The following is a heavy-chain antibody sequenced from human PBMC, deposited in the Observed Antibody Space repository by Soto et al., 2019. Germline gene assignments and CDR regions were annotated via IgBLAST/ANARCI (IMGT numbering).Heavy chain of an antibody. D-gene: IGHD2-21*01. V-gene: IGHV1-3*01. CDR2: VNPDSGNT. CDR3: ARDPGDGHYFDY. CDR1: GYNFISKA. Sequence: GASVKVSCKASGYNFISKAVHWVRQAPGQSLEWMGLVNPDSGNTKYSQKLQGRVTITRDTSANTAYMELSSQRSEDTAVYYCARDPGDGHYFDYWGQGALVTVSS. J-gene: IGHJ4*02.